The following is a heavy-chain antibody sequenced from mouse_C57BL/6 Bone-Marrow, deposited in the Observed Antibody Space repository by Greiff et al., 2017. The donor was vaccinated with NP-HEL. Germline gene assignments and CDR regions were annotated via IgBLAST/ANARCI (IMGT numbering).Heavy chain of an antibody. CDR3: AREGITTGFDY. J-gene: IGHJ2*01. Sequence: VQLQQPGAELVMPGASVKLSCKASGYTFTSYWMHWVKQRPGQGLEWIGEFDPSDSYTNYNQKFKGKSTLTVDKSSSTAYMQLSSLTSEDSAVYYCAREGITTGFDYWGQGTTLTVSS. V-gene: IGHV1-69*01. CDR1: GYTFTSYW. D-gene: IGHD1-1*01. CDR2: FDPSDSYT.